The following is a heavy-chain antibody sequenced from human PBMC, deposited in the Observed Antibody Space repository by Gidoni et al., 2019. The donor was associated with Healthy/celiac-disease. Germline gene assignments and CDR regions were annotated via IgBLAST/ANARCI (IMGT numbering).Heavy chain of an antibody. CDR2: IYYSGST. V-gene: IGHV4-30-4*01. J-gene: IGHJ2*01. CDR3: ARGHDYGDYPPLGWYFDL. CDR1: GGSISSGDYY. Sequence: QVQLQESGPGLVKPSQTLSLTCTVSGGSISSGDYYWSWIRQPPGKGLEWIGYIYYSGSTYYNPSLKSRVTISVDTSKNQFSLKLSSVTAADTAVYYCARGHDYGDYPPLGWYFDLWGRGTLVTVSS. D-gene: IGHD4-17*01.